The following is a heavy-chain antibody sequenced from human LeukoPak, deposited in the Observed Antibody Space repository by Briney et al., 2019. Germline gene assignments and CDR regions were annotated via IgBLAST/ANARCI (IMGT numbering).Heavy chain of an antibody. CDR3: ARDIVVGPAAGEVYGMDV. Sequence: ASVKVSCKASGYTFTSYTMIWVRQAAGQGLEGMGWINTNTGNPTYAQGFTGPFVFSLDTSVSTAYLQISSLKAEDTAAYYCARDIVVGPAAGEVYGMDVWGQGTTVTVSS. CDR2: INTNTGNP. CDR1: GYTFTSYT. J-gene: IGHJ6*02. V-gene: IGHV7-4-1*02. D-gene: IGHD2-2*01.